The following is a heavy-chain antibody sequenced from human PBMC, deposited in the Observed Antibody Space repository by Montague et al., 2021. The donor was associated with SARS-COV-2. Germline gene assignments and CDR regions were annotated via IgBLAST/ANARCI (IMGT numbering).Heavy chain of an antibody. V-gene: IGHV3-30*07. J-gene: IGHJ4*02. CDR3: AREGVHCGAWNCFDT. D-gene: IGHD1-1*01. Sequence: SLRLSCAASGFTFDGYAMDWVRQAPGKGLDFMALMSYDGNNEYYADSVQGRFVISRDISKNTLYLQMNSLRPDDTAVYYCAREGVHCGAWNCFDTWGQGVLVTVSS. CDR1: GFTFDGYA. CDR2: MSYDGNNE.